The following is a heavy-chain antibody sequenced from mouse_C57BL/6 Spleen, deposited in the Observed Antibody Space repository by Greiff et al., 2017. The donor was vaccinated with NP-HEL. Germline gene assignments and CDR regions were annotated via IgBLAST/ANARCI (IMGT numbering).Heavy chain of an antibody. V-gene: IGHV14-4*01. Sequence: VHVKQSGAELVRPGASVKLSCTASGFNIKDDYMHWVKQRPEQGLEWIGWIDPENGDTEYASKFQGKATITADTSSNTAYLQLSSLTSEDTAVYYCTTGVSSGGTYYFDYWGRGTTLTVSS. CDR1: GFNIKDDY. J-gene: IGHJ2*01. D-gene: IGHD3-1*01. CDR2: IDPENGDT. CDR3: TTGVSSGGTYYFDY.